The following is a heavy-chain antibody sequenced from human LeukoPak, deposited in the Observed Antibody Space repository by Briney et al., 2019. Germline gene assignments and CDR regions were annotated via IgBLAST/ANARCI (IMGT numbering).Heavy chain of an antibody. CDR1: GFTFSTYW. Sequence: GGSLRLSCAASGFTFSTYWMDWVRQARGKGLEWVGNIKPDGSEKYYVDSVKGSFTISRENAKNSLYPQMKSVRVEDRAVYYWERDKYGAYSDSWGQGTLVTVSS. J-gene: IGHJ4*02. CDR3: ERDKYGAYSDS. D-gene: IGHD4-17*01. CDR2: IKPDGSEK. V-gene: IGHV3-7*04.